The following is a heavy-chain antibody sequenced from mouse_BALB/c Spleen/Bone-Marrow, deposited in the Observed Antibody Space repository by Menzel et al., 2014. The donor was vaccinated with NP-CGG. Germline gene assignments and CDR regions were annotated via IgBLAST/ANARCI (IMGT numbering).Heavy chain of an antibody. CDR3: ARFDGIYRNYFDY. CDR1: GYTFTSYW. Sequence: VKLMESGPELVRPGASVKMSCKASGYTFTSYWTHWVKQRPGQGLEWIGMIDPSNSETRLTQKFRDKATLNVDKSSNTSYMQRSSLTAEDSAVYYCARFDGIYRNYFDYWGQGTSLTVSS. J-gene: IGHJ2*02. CDR2: IDPSNSET. V-gene: IGHV1S127*01. D-gene: IGHD2-1*01.